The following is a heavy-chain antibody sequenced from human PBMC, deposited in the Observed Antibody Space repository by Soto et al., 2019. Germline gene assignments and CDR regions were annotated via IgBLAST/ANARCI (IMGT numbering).Heavy chain of an antibody. V-gene: IGHV4-30-2*01. CDR3: ARSSYGDYTGPEYFDY. Sequence: QLQLQESGSGLVKPSQTLSLTCAVSGGSISSGGYSWSWIRQPPGKGLEWIGYIYHSGSTYYNPSLKSRVTISVDRSKNQFSLKLSSATAADTAVYYCARSSYGDYTGPEYFDYWGQGTLVTVSS. D-gene: IGHD4-17*01. CDR2: IYHSGST. CDR1: GGSISSGGYS. J-gene: IGHJ4*02.